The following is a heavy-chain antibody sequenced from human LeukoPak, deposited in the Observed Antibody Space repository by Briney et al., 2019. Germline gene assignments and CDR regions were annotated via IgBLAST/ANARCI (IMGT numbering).Heavy chain of an antibody. Sequence: PSETLTLTCTVSGYSISSGYYWGWIRQPPGKGLEWIGSIYHSGSTYYNPSLKSRVTISVDTSKNQFSLKLSSVTAADTAVYYCARVWIQLWPHDAFDIWGQGTMVTVSS. CDR1: GYSISSGYY. CDR2: IYHSGST. D-gene: IGHD5-18*01. V-gene: IGHV4-38-2*02. J-gene: IGHJ3*02. CDR3: ARVWIQLWPHDAFDI.